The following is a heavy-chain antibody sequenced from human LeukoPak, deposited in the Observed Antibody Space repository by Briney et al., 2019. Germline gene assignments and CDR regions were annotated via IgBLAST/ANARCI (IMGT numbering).Heavy chain of an antibody. V-gene: IGHV3-33*01. Sequence: GGSLRLSCAASGFTFSSYGMHWVRQAPGKRLEWVAVIWYDGSNKYYADSVKGRFTISRDNSKNTLYLQMNSLRAEDTAVYYCARGSLPYYYDSSGYKGYFDYWGQGTLVTVSS. CDR1: GFTFSSYG. J-gene: IGHJ4*02. D-gene: IGHD3-22*01. CDR2: IWYDGSNK. CDR3: ARGSLPYYYDSSGYKGYFDY.